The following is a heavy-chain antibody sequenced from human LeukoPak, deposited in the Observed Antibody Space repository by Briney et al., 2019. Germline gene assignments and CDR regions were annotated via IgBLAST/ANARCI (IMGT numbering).Heavy chain of an antibody. CDR3: AKDRNSSPPNYMDV. V-gene: IGHV3-30*02. Sequence: PGGSLRLSCAASGFTFSGYGMHWVRQAPGKGLEWVAFIRYGGSNKYYADSVKGRFTISRDNSKNTLYLQMNSLRAEDTAVYYCAKDRNSSPPNYMDVWGKGTTVTVSS. J-gene: IGHJ6*03. CDR1: GFTFSGYG. D-gene: IGHD6-13*01. CDR2: IRYGGSNK.